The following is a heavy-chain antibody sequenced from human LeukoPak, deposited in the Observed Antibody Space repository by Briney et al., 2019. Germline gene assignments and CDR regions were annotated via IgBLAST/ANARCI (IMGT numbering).Heavy chain of an antibody. V-gene: IGHV4-61*02. J-gene: IGHJ4*02. CDR1: GGSISSSSYY. CDR3: ARDTYYYGSGTYYFNY. D-gene: IGHD3-10*01. Sequence: PSETLSLTCTVSGGSISSSSYYWTWIRQPAGKGLEWIGRTHTSGSTNYNPSLKSRVTMSVDTSKNQFSLKLTSVTAADTAVYYCARDTYYYGSGTYYFNYWGQGTLVTVSS. CDR2: THTSGST.